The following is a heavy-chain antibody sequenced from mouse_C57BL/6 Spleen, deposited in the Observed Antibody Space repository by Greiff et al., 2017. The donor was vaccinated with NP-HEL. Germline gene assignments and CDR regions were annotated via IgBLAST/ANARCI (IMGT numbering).Heavy chain of an antibody. CDR3: ARAPWDDYFDV. D-gene: IGHD4-1*01. V-gene: IGHV1-72*01. CDR1: GYTFTSYW. Sequence: QVQLQQPGAELVQPGASVKLSCKASGYTFTSYWMHWVKQRPGRGLEWIGRIDPNSGGTKYNEKFKSKVTLTVDKPSSTAYMQLSSLTYEDSAVYYCARAPWDDYFDVWGTGTTVTVSS. J-gene: IGHJ1*03. CDR2: IDPNSGGT.